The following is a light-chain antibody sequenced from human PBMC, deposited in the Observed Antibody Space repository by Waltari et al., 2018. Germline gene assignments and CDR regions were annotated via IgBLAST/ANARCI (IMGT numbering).Light chain of an antibody. V-gene: IGKV1-39*01. Sequence: DIQMTQSPSSLSASVGDRVTITCRASQGISSYLNWYQQKPGKAPKLLIYAASSLQSGVPSRFSGRGSGTDFTLTISSLQPEDFATYYCQQSYTTPPRTFGGGTKVEIK. CDR3: QQSYTTPPRT. CDR1: QGISSY. CDR2: AAS. J-gene: IGKJ4*01.